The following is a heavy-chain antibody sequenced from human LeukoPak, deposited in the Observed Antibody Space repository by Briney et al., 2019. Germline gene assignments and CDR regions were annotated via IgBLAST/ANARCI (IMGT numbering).Heavy chain of an antibody. CDR2: IYHSGST. Sequence: SETLSLTCAVSGGSISSSNWWSWVRQPPGKGLEWIGEIYHSGSTNYNPSLKSRVTISVDKSKNQFSLKLSSVTAADTAVYYCAREIDSSSSSDYFDYWGQGTLVTVSS. CDR1: GGSISSSNW. CDR3: AREIDSSSSSDYFDY. J-gene: IGHJ4*02. D-gene: IGHD6-6*01. V-gene: IGHV4-4*02.